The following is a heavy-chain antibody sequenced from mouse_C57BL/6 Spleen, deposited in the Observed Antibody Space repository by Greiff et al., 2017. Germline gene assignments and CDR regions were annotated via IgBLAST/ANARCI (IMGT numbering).Heavy chain of an antibody. Sequence: VQLKESGPGMVKPSQSLSLSCTVSGYSITSCYDCRCIRPFPGNILELMGYINYSGSTNYNPSLKSRISITHDNAKNHLFLKLNCVNTEDTATYYCAREDDWYFDVWGTGTTVTVSS. J-gene: IGHJ1*03. CDR1: GYSITSCYD. CDR3: AREDDWYFDV. CDR2: INYSGST. V-gene: IGHV3-1*01.